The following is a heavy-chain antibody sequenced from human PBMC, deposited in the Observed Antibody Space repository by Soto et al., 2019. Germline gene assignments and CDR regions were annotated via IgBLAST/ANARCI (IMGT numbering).Heavy chain of an antibody. Sequence: SETLSLTCAVYGGSFSGYYWSWIRQPPGKGLEWIGEINHSGSTNYNPSLKSRVTISVDTSKNQFPLKLSSVTAADTAVYYCARVLRVLRYFDWLPSFFDYWGQGTLVTVSS. CDR1: GGSFSGYY. CDR3: ARVLRVLRYFDWLPSFFDY. V-gene: IGHV4-34*01. CDR2: INHSGST. J-gene: IGHJ4*02. D-gene: IGHD3-9*01.